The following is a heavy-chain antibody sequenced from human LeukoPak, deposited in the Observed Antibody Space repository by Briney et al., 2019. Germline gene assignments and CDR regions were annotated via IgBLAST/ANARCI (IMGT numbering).Heavy chain of an antibody. J-gene: IGHJ4*02. CDR3: AKDSLAYCGGDCYSV. D-gene: IGHD2-21*02. V-gene: IGHV3-23*01. CDR2: ISGSGGST. CDR1: GFTFSSYA. Sequence: GGSLRLSCAASGFTFSSYAMSWVRRAPGKGLEWVSAISGSGGSTYYADSVKGRFTISRDNSKNTLYLQMNSLRAEDTAVYYCAKDSLAYCGGDCYSVWGQGTLVTVSS.